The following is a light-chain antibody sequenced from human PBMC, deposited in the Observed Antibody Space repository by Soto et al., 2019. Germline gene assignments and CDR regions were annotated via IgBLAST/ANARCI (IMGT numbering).Light chain of an antibody. CDR2: DAS. CDR1: QSISSR. CDR3: QQYNSYWT. J-gene: IGKJ1*01. V-gene: IGKV1-5*01. Sequence: DIQMTQSPSTLSASVGDRVTITCRASQSISSRLAWYQQKPGKAPKLLIYDASSLESGVPSRYSGSGSGTEFTRTSSSLQPDDFATYYCQQYNSYWTFGQGTKVEIK.